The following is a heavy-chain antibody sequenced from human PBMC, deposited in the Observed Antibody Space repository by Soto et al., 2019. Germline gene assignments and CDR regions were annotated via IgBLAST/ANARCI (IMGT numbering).Heavy chain of an antibody. Sequence: GESLKISCKGSGYSFTSYWIGWVRQMPGKGLEWMGIIYPGDSDTRYSPSFQGQVTISADKSISTAYLQWSSLKASDTAMYYCARHGGTTVVTPDAFDIWGQGTMVTVSS. CDR1: GYSFTSYW. J-gene: IGHJ3*02. CDR2: IYPGDSDT. D-gene: IGHD4-17*01. V-gene: IGHV5-51*01. CDR3: ARHGGTTVVTPDAFDI.